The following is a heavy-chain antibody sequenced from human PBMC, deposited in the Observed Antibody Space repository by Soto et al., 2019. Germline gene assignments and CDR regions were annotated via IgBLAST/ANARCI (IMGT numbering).Heavy chain of an antibody. V-gene: IGHV6-1*01. CDR3: VRSRVFIAVTSVTNYYYYYGMDV. Sequence: SQTLSLTCAISGDSVSSDSAAWNWIRQSPSRGLEWLGRAYYRSKWYIEYAPSVNSRITTNPDTSKNQLSLQLISVNPEDTAVYYCVRSRVFIAVTSVTNYYYYYGMDVWGQGTTVTVSS. CDR2: AYYRSKWYI. CDR1: GDSVSSDSAA. D-gene: IGHD6-19*01. J-gene: IGHJ6*02.